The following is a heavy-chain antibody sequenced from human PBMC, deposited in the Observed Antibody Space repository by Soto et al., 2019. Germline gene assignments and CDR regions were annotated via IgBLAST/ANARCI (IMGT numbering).Heavy chain of an antibody. Sequence: ASVKVSCKAPADTFTSYYIHWVRQAPGHGLEWMGIINPNGGSTRFAQTFQGRIAMTTDTSTSTVYMELRSLRSEDTGVYFCARKPYSHYYGMDVWGQGTSVTVSS. D-gene: IGHD2-21*01. J-gene: IGHJ6*02. CDR2: INPNGGST. V-gene: IGHV1-46*01. CDR3: ARKPYSHYYGMDV. CDR1: ADTFTSYY.